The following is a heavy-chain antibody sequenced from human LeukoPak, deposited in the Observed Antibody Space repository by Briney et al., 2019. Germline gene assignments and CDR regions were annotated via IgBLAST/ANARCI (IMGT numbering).Heavy chain of an antibody. CDR2: ISTYSGNT. J-gene: IGHJ6*02. D-gene: IGHD2-2*01. CDR1: GYTFTNYG. V-gene: IGHV1-18*04. Sequence: APIKVSCKASGYTFTNYGFSWVRQDPGQGLEWMGWISTYSGNTNYAQQLQGRVTMTSDTSTSTVYMELRRLRSDDTAVYYCARGYCRSTSCHEPPLYGMDVWGQGTTVTVS. CDR3: ARGYCRSTSCHEPPLYGMDV.